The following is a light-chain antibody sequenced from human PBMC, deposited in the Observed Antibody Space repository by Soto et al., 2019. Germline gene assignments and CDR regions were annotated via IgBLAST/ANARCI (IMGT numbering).Light chain of an antibody. Sequence: QSALTQPPSASGSPGQSVTISCTGTTINVGGYTYASWYQQHPGKAPKLMIYEVSKRPSGVPDRFSGSKSGNTASLTVSGLQAEDEADYYCSSYAGSNNSNVFGSGTQLTVL. CDR2: EVS. J-gene: IGLJ6*01. V-gene: IGLV2-8*01. CDR1: TINVGGYTY. CDR3: SSYAGSNNSNV.